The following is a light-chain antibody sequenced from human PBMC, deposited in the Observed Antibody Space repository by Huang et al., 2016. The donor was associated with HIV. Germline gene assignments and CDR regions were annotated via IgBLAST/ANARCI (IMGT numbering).Light chain of an antibody. Sequence: EIVLTQSPGILSLSPGESATLSCRASQSVFNNNYLAWYQQKPGQAPRLLIFGASSTATGISDRVRSSGSGTDFTLTISRLEPEDFAVYYCQQYGSSLAFGPGTKVEIK. CDR2: GAS. CDR1: QSVFNNNY. J-gene: IGKJ1*01. V-gene: IGKV3-20*01. CDR3: QQYGSSLA.